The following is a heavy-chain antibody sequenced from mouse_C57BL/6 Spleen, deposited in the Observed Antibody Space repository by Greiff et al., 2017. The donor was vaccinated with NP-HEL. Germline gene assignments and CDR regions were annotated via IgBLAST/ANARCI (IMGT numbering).Heavy chain of an antibody. D-gene: IGHD1-1*01. CDR2: IYPRSGNT. CDR3: ARSTTVGATSGYFDV. J-gene: IGHJ1*03. Sequence: QPQQAGAALALPFSSFPLSCKASGYTFTSYGISWVKQRTGQGLEWIGEIYPRSGNTYYNEKFKGKATLTADKSSSTAYMELRSLTSEDSAVYVCARSTTVGATSGYFDVWGTGTTVTVSS. CDR1: GYTFTSYG. V-gene: IGHV1-81*01.